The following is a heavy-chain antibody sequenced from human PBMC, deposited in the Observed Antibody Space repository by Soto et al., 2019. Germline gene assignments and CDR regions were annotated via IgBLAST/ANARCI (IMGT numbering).Heavy chain of an antibody. J-gene: IGHJ6*02. CDR2: VSHVGDKK. CDR3: ERGNTDV. V-gene: IGHV3-30-3*01. CDR1: GFTFNLFT. Sequence: QVQLVDSGGGVVQPGRSLRLSWAASGFTFNLFTFHWVRRAPGRGLEWEAAVSHVGDKKSYADAVKGRFTISRDNSNNTLYLQMNSLRVDDTALYHCERGNTDVWGQGTTVNVSS.